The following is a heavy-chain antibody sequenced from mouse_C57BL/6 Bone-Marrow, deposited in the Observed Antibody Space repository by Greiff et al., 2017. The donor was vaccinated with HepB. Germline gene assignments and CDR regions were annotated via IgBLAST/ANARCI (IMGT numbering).Heavy chain of an antibody. CDR2: IRNKANNHAT. Sequence: EVQGVESGGGLVQPGGSMKLSCAASGFTFSDAWMDWVRQSPEKGLEWVAEIRNKANNHATYYAESVKGRFTISRDDSKSSVYLQMNSLRAEDTGIYYCTRHGSSYVAYWGQGTLVTVSA. J-gene: IGHJ3*01. CDR3: TRHGSSYVAY. CDR1: GFTFSDAW. D-gene: IGHD1-1*01. V-gene: IGHV6-6*01.